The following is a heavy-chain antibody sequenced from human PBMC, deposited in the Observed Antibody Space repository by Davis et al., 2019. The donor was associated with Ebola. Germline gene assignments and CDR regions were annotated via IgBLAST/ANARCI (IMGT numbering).Heavy chain of an antibody. CDR3: AKAGVSHWYFDL. V-gene: IGHV3-23*01. Sequence: GESLKISCAASGFTFSSYAMSWVRQAPGKGLEWVSAISGSGGSTYYADSVKGRFTISRDNSKNTLYLQMNSLRAEDTAVYYCAKAGVSHWYFDLWGRGTLVTVSS. CDR2: ISGSGGST. CDR1: GFTFSSYA. J-gene: IGHJ2*01. D-gene: IGHD6-19*01.